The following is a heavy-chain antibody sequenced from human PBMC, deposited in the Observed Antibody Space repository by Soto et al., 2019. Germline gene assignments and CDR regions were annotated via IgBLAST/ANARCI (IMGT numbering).Heavy chain of an antibody. CDR1: VFTFSSYG. D-gene: IGHD5-18*01. CDR3: ARVYKYSYGFHLDY. J-gene: IGHJ4*02. Sequence: RLACAASVFTFSSYGMDWVRQAPGKGLEWVAVIWYDGSNKYYADSVKGRFTISRDNSKNTLYLQMNSLRAEDTAVYYCARVYKYSYGFHLDYWGQGTLVTVSS. V-gene: IGHV3-33*01. CDR2: IWYDGSNK.